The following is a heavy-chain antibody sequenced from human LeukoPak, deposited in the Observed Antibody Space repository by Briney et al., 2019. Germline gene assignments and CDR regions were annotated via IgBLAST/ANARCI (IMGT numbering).Heavy chain of an antibody. CDR1: GFTFSSYW. J-gene: IGHJ4*02. D-gene: IGHD6-19*01. CDR3: AREGGSSGWQYFFDY. Sequence: GGSLRLSCAASGFTFSSYWMSWVRQAPGKGLEWVANIKQDGSEKYYVDSVKGRFTISRDNARNSLYLQMNILRTEDTALYYCAREGGSSGWQYFFDYWGQGTLVTVSS. CDR2: IKQDGSEK. V-gene: IGHV3-7*03.